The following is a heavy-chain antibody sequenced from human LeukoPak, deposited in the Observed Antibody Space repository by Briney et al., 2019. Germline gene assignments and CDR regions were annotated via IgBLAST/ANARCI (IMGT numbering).Heavy chain of an antibody. CDR3: ARDPTTVTKGFDI. Sequence: SETLSLTCAVSGDSFSSHYWTWIRQSPGKGLEWIGYISYSGSTNHNPSLKSRVTLSVDTSKNQFSLKLSSVTAADTAVYYCARDPTTVTKGFDIWGQGTMVTVSS. D-gene: IGHD4-17*01. CDR1: GDSFSSHY. V-gene: IGHV4-59*11. CDR2: ISYSGST. J-gene: IGHJ3*02.